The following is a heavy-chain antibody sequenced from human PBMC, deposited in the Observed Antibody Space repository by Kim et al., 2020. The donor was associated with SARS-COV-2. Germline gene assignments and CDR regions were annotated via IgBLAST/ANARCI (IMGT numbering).Heavy chain of an antibody. J-gene: IGHJ4*02. CDR2: IYPGDSDT. Sequence: GESLKISCKGSGYSFTSYFIAWVRQMPGGGLEWMGIIYPGDSDTRYSPSFQGQVTISADKSISTAYLQWSSLKASDTAIYYCARPAGGYYLDSWGQGTLVTVSS. CDR3: ARPAGGYYLDS. D-gene: IGHD3-16*01. CDR1: GYSFTSYF. V-gene: IGHV5-51*01.